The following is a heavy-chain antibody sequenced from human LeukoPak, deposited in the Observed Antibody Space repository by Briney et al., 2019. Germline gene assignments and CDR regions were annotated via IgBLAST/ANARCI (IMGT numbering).Heavy chain of an antibody. CDR1: GDTFTMNW. V-gene: IGHV1-46*01. CDR3: ARDHSIDDKSWWLDP. Sequence: ASVTVSCKTSGDTFTMNWMHWIRQGPGQGLEWMGVINPTGDYTMYAQKFQGRVIVTRDMSSNTDYMELGSLRSDDTAVYYCARDHSIDDKSWWLDPWGQGTLVTVSS. D-gene: IGHD1-1*01. J-gene: IGHJ5*02. CDR2: INPTGDYT.